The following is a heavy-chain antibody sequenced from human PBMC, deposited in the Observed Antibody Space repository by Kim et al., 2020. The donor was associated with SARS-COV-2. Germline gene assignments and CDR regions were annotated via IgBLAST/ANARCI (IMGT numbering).Heavy chain of an antibody. D-gene: IGHD1-20*01. CDR3: AKDRGID. CDR2: IGTRGIST. V-gene: IGHV3-23*01. CDR1: GFTFSSYT. Sequence: GGSLRLSCAASGFTFSSYTMGWVRQAPGKGLEWVSIIGTRGISTYNADSVKGRFTISRDNPKNILYLQMNSLRPEDTAVYYCAKDRGIDWGQGTLVTVS. J-gene: IGHJ4*02.